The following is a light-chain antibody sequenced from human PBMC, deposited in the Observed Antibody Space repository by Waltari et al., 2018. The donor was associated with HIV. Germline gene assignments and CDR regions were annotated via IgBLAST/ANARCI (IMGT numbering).Light chain of an antibody. V-gene: IGLV1-44*01. CDR3: AAWDDSLNDSYV. CDR1: SSTLASTA. J-gene: IGLJ1*01. CDR2: SNN. Sequence: PVPTQPPSSSRSPRQRVSISCSGSSSTLASTALHWHPQHPGTAPKLLIYSNNQRPSGVPDRFSGSKSGTSASLAISGLQSDDEADYYCAAWDDSLNDSYVFGPGTKVTVL.